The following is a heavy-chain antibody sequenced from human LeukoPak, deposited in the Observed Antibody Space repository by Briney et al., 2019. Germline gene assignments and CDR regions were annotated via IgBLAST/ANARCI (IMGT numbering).Heavy chain of an antibody. V-gene: IGHV4-59*01. J-gene: IGHJ6*03. CDR3: ARDERSRYYYMDV. CDR2: IYYSGST. CDR1: VGSISSYY. Sequence: SETLSLTCTVSVGSISSYYWSWIRQPPGKGRGWIGYIYYSGSTKYNPSLKSRVTISVDTSKNQFSLKLSSVTAADTAVYYCARDERSRYYYMDVWGKGTTVTVSS.